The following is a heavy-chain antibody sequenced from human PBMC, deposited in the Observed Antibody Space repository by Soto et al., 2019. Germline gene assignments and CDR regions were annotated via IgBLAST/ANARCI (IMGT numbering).Heavy chain of an antibody. CDR1: GYTFTSYD. CDR2: MNPNSGNT. Sequence: ASVKVSCKASGYTFTSYDINWVRQATGQGLEWMGWMNPNSGNTGYAQKFQGRVTMTRNTSISTAYMELSSLRSEDTAVYYCARGEFFEGYGHYFFDYWGQGSLVTVSS. CDR3: ARGEFFEGYGHYFFDY. J-gene: IGHJ4*02. D-gene: IGHD4-17*01. V-gene: IGHV1-8*01.